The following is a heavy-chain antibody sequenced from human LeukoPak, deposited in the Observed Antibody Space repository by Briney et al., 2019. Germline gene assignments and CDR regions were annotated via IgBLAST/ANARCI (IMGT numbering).Heavy chain of an antibody. Sequence: GGSLRLSCAASGFTFSSYGMHWVRQAPGKGLEWVALINPDGSERYYVDSVKGRFTISRDNAKNSLYLQMDSLRDDDTAMYFCTRDLAAVPGPRMDVWGQGTTVTVSS. V-gene: IGHV3-7*03. J-gene: IGHJ6*02. CDR2: INPDGSER. CDR1: GFTFSSYG. CDR3: TRDLAAVPGPRMDV. D-gene: IGHD6-19*01.